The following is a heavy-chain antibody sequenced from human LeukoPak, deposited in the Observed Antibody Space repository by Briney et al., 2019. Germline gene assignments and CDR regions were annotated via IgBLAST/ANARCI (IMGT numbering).Heavy chain of an antibody. V-gene: IGHV4-30-4*08. CDR2: IYYSGST. CDR3: ARYIVVESALHRWHAFDI. CDR1: GDSISSGDNY. J-gene: IGHJ3*02. Sequence: PSETLSLTCTVSGDSISSGDNYWSWIRQPPGKGLEWIGYIYYSGSTYYNPSLKSRVTISVDTSKNQFSLKLSSVTAADTAVYYCARYIVVESALHRWHAFDIWGQGTMVTVS. D-gene: IGHD2-2*01.